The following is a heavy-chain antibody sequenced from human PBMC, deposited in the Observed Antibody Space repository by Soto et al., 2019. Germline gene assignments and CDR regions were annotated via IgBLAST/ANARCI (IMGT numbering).Heavy chain of an antibody. CDR1: GGTFSSYT. CDR3: ASRSGYCSSTSCYEYYYMDV. D-gene: IGHD2-2*01. Sequence: QVQLVQSGAEVKKPGSSVKVSCKASGGTFSSYTISWVRQAPGQGLEWMGRIIPILGIANYAQKFQGRVTIPADKSTSTAYMELSSLRYEDTAVYYCASRSGYCSSTSCYEYYYMDVWGKGTTVTVSS. V-gene: IGHV1-69*02. CDR2: IIPILGIA. J-gene: IGHJ6*03.